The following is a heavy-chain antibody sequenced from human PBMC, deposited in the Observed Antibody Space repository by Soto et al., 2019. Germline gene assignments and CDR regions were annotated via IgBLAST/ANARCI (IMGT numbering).Heavy chain of an antibody. V-gene: IGHV4-31*02. Sequence: PSETLSLTCTVSGGSISGGGYYWSWIRQHPGKGLEWIGYIYYSGSTYYNPSLKSRVTISVDTSKNQFSLKLSSVTAADTAVYYCARGDCSGGSCYYEESSFDYWGQGTLVTVSS. CDR3: ARGDCSGGSCYYEESSFDY. D-gene: IGHD2-15*01. CDR1: GGSISGGGYY. CDR2: IYYSGST. J-gene: IGHJ4*02.